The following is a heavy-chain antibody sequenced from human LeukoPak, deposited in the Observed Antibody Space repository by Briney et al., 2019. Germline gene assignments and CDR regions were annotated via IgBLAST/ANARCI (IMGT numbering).Heavy chain of an antibody. CDR2: ISYDGRNK. D-gene: IGHD6-13*01. J-gene: IGHJ4*02. CDR1: GFTFSSYG. Sequence: GGSLRLSCAASGFTFSSYGMHWVRQAPGKGLEWVAVISYDGRNKYYADSVKGRFTISRDNSKNTLYLQMNSLRTEDTAVYYCAKSGGLAAAGLGYWGQGTLVTVFS. CDR3: AKSGGLAAAGLGY. V-gene: IGHV3-30*18.